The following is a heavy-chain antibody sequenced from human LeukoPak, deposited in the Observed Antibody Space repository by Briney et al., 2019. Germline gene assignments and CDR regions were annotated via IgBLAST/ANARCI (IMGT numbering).Heavy chain of an antibody. CDR2: IYFSGNT. CDR3: ARDTIFGVVNWFDP. J-gene: IGHJ5*02. D-gene: IGHD3-3*01. V-gene: IGHV4-39*07. CDR1: GGSISSSGYY. Sequence: SETLSLTCTVSGGSISSSGYYWGWIRQPPGKGLEWIGSIYFSGNTYYNPSLKSRVTISVDTSKNQFSLKLSSVTAADTAVYYCARDTIFGVVNWFDPWGQGTLVTVSS.